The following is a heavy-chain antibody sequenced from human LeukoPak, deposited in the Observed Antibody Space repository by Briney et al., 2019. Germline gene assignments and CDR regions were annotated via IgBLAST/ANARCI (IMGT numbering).Heavy chain of an antibody. J-gene: IGHJ3*02. Sequence: GGSLRLSCAVSGFTVSSNYMSWVRQPPGKGLEWVSGIYTGGSAYSADSVKGRFTISRDNAKNSLYLQMNSLRAEDTAVYYCARDHKSAFDIWGQGTMVTVSS. CDR2: IYTGGSA. V-gene: IGHV3-53*01. CDR1: GFTVSSNY. CDR3: ARDHKSAFDI.